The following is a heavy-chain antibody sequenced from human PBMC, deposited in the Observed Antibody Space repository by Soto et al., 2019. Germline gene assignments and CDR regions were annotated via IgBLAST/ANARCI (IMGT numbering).Heavy chain of an antibody. D-gene: IGHD2-2*01. Sequence: SETLSLTCAVYGPSFSGYYWSWIRQPPGKGLEWIGEINHSGSTNYNPSLKSRVTISVDTSKNQFSLKLSSVTAADTAVYYCARGPDIVVVPAAAWFDPWGQGTLVTV. CDR2: INHSGST. V-gene: IGHV4-34*01. J-gene: IGHJ5*02. CDR1: GPSFSGYY. CDR3: ARGPDIVVVPAAAWFDP.